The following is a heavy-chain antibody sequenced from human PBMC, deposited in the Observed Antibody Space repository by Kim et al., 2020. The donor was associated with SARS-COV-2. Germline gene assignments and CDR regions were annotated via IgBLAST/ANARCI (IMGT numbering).Heavy chain of an antibody. CDR3: ARVVPDILTGYYLFDY. V-gene: IGHV4-31*03. J-gene: IGHJ4*02. CDR2: IYYSGST. Sequence: SETLSLTCTVSGGSISSGGYYWSWIRQHPGKGLEWIGYIYYSGSTYYNPSLKSRVTISVDTSKNQFSLKLSSVTAADTAVYYCARVVPDILTGYYLFDYWGQGTLVTVSS. D-gene: IGHD3-9*01. CDR1: GGSISSGGYY.